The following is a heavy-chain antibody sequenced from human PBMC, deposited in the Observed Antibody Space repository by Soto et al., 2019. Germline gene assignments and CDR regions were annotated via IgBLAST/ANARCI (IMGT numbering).Heavy chain of an antibody. CDR1: GGSISSGGYY. CDR2: IYYSGST. CDR3: ARDVRPYYYGSGSYGWFDP. D-gene: IGHD3-10*01. Sequence: SETLSLTCTVSGGSISSGGYYWSWIRQHPGKGLEWIGYIYYSGSTYYNPSLKSRVTISVDTSKNQFSLKLSSVTAADTAVYYCARDVRPYYYGSGSYGWFDPWGQGTLVTVSS. V-gene: IGHV4-31*03. J-gene: IGHJ5*02.